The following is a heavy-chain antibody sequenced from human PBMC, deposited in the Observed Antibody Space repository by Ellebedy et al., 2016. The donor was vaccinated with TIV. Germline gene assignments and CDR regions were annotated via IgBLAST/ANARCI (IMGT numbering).Heavy chain of an antibody. V-gene: IGHV4-59*01. CDR2: IYYTGAA. CDR1: GGSINSYY. Sequence: SETLSLTCSVSGGSINSYYWGWIRQPPGKALDCIEYIYYTGAANFNPSLQSRVTMSVDTPKNQVYPNLTSVTAADTAVYYCARFVRTRNYFEYWGQGILVIVSS. J-gene: IGHJ4*02. CDR3: ARFVRTRNYFEY. D-gene: IGHD2-21*01.